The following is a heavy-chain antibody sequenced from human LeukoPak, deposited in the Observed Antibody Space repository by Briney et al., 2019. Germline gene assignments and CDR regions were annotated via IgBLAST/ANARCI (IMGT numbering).Heavy chain of an antibody. CDR3: AKGPGGYVYYFDY. CDR2: ISYDGSNK. Sequence: GGSLRLSCAASGFTFSSYGMHWVRQAPGKGLEWVAVISYDGSNKYYADSVKGRFTISRDNSKNTLYLQMNSLRAEDTAVYYCAKGPGGYVYYFDYWGQGTLVTVSS. D-gene: IGHD2-15*01. J-gene: IGHJ4*02. V-gene: IGHV3-30*18. CDR1: GFTFSSYG.